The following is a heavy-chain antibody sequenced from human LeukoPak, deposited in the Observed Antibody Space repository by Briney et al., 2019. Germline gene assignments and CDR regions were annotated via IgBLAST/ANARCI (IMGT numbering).Heavy chain of an antibody. J-gene: IGHJ4*02. V-gene: IGHV3-23*01. CDR3: AKDGHGGYSGYIDY. CDR1: GFTFSSYA. Sequence: GGSLGLSCAASGFTFSSYAMSWVRQAPGKGLEWVSAISGSGGSTYYADSVKGRFTISRDNSKNTLYLQMNSLSAEDTAVYYCAKDGHGGYSGYIDYWGQGTLVTVSS. D-gene: IGHD1-26*01. CDR2: ISGSGGST.